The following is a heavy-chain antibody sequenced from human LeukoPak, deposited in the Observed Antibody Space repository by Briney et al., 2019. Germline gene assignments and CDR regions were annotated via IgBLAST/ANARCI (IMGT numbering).Heavy chain of an antibody. CDR1: GFTFSSHG. V-gene: IGHV3-74*01. CDR2: INSDGSST. J-gene: IGHJ4*02. CDR3: ASGSSSSLSFDY. Sequence: PGGSLRLSCVASGFTFSSHGMHWVRQAPGKGLVWVSRINSDGSSTSYADSVKGRFTISRDNAKNTLYLQMNSLRAEDTAVYYCASGSSSSLSFDYWGQGTLVTVSS. D-gene: IGHD6-13*01.